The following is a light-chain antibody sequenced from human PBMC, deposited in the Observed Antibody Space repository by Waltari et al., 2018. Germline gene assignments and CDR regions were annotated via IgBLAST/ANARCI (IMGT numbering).Light chain of an antibody. V-gene: IGLV2-8*01. CDR1: NSDRGAYAF. J-gene: IGLJ2*01. Sequence: LTQHRPVSRSHGQSATIPCHGRNSDRGAYAFVHWYQQYPGTAPKLMVFEVSKRPSGVSDRFSGSKSRNTASLTISGLRSDDEADYYCSSYAGNNNLIFAGGTHLTVL. CDR2: EVS. CDR3: SSYAGNNNLI.